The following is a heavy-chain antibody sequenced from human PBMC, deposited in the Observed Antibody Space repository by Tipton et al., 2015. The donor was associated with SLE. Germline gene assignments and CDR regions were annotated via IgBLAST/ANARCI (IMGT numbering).Heavy chain of an antibody. V-gene: IGHV4-31*03. Sequence: TLSLTCTVSGGSISSGDYFWSWIRQHPGKGLEWIGYIFYTGSTYYNPSLKSRLTISVDTSKNEFSLALSSVTAADTAMYFCARERDCGSDCFGSYYYYMDVWGKGTTVIVS. D-gene: IGHD2-21*01. CDR1: GGSISSGDYF. J-gene: IGHJ6*03. CDR3: ARERDCGSDCFGSYYYYMDV. CDR2: IFYTGST.